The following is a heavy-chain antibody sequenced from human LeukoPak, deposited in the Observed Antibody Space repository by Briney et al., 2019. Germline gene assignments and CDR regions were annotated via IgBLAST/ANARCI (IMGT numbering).Heavy chain of an antibody. CDR2: ISYDGSNK. Sequence: PGGSLRLSCAASGFTFSSYAMHWVRQAPGKGLEWVAVISYDGSNKYYADSVKGRFTISRDNSKNTLYLQMNSLRAEDTAVYYCAKDVTKYSYGLNYWGQGTLVTVSS. V-gene: IGHV3-30*04. CDR1: GFTFSSYA. J-gene: IGHJ4*02. CDR3: AKDVTKYSYGLNY. D-gene: IGHD5-18*01.